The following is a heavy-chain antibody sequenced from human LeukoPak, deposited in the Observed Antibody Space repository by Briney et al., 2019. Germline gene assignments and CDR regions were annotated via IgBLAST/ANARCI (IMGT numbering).Heavy chain of an antibody. D-gene: IGHD2-2*01. V-gene: IGHV5-51*03. CDR2: IYPGDSDT. Sequence: GESLKISCKGSGYSFTSYWIGWVRQMPGKGLEWMGIIYPGDSDTRYSPSFQGQVTISADKSISAAYLQWSSLKASDTAMYYCARTHCSSTSCPLPSDYWGQGTLVTVSS. CDR1: GYSFTSYW. J-gene: IGHJ4*02. CDR3: ARTHCSSTSCPLPSDY.